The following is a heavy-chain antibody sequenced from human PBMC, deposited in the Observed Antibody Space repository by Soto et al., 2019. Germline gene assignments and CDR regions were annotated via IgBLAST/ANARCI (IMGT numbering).Heavy chain of an antibody. CDR3: ARHIGYSSSSRDAFDI. CDR2: IYYSGST. Sequence: QLQLQESGPGLVKPSETLSLTCTVSGGSISSSSYYWGWIRQPPGKGLEWIGSIYYSGSTYYNPSLKSRVTISVDTSKNQFSLKLSSVTAADTAVYYCARHIGYSSSSRDAFDIWGQGTMVTVSS. CDR1: GGSISSSSYY. D-gene: IGHD6-6*01. V-gene: IGHV4-39*01. J-gene: IGHJ3*02.